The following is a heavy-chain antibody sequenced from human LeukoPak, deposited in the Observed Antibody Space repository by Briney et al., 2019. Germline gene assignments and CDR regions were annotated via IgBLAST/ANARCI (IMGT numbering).Heavy chain of an antibody. CDR3: AREDDFWSGYSGWFDP. D-gene: IGHD3-3*01. V-gene: IGHV1-2*02. Sequence: ASVKVPCKASGYTFTGNYTHWVRQAPGQGLEWMGWINPNSGGTNYAQKFQGRVTMTRDTSISTAYMELSRLRSDDTAVYYCAREDDFWSGYSGWFDPWGQGTLVTVSS. J-gene: IGHJ5*02. CDR2: INPNSGGT. CDR1: GYTFTGNY.